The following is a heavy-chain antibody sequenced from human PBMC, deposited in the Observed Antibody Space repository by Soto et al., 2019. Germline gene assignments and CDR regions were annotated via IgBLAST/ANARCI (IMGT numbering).Heavy chain of an antibody. CDR1: GGTFNMYA. CDR2: IIPIFDTP. V-gene: IGHV1-69*01. CDR3: ARSIGSGGVMGGFDY. D-gene: IGHD3-16*01. J-gene: IGHJ4*02. Sequence: QVQLVQSGAEVKKPGSAVKVSCKASGGTFNMYAMNWVRQAPGQGLEWLGGIIPIFDTPRYSQKFQGRVTITLDESTSTAYMELSSLRSEGTAIYFCARSIGSGGVMGGFDYWGQGTLVTVSS.